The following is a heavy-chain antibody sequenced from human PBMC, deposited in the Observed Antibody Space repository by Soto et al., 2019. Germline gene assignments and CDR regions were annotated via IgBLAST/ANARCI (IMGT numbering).Heavy chain of an antibody. D-gene: IGHD5-12*01. CDR1: GYTFTSYG. J-gene: IGHJ6*03. CDR3: ARSSGYDQKYYYYHLDV. V-gene: IGHV1-18*01. CDR2: ISAYNGNT. Sequence: ASVKVSCKASGYTFTSYGISWVRQAPGQGLEWMGWISAYNGNTNYAQKLQGRVTMTTDTSTSTAYMELRSLRSDDTAVYYCARSSGYDQKYYYYHLDVWGKGTTVTVSS.